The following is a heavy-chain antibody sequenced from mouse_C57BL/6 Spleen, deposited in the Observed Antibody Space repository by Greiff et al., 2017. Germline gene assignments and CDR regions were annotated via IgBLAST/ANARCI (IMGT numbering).Heavy chain of an antibody. Sequence: VQLQQSGAELVKPGASVKISCKASGYAFSSYWMNWVKQRPGKGLEWIGQIYHGDGDTNYNGKFKGQATLTADKSSSTAYMQLSSLTSEDSAVYFCARDGSSEGWFAYWGQGTLVTVSA. V-gene: IGHV1-80*01. CDR2: IYHGDGDT. CDR1: GYAFSSYW. D-gene: IGHD1-1*01. J-gene: IGHJ3*01. CDR3: ARDGSSEGWFAY.